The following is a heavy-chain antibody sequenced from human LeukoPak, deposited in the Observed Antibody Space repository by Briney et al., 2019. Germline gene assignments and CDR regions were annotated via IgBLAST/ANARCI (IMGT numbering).Heavy chain of an antibody. J-gene: IGHJ4*02. CDR3: ARDQYYGSGSFNFDS. D-gene: IGHD3-10*01. CDR1: GFTVSSNY. V-gene: IGHV3-66*01. CDR2: IYSGGTT. Sequence: GGSLRLSCAASGFTVSSNYMSWVRQAPGKGLEWVSVIYSGGTTYYADSVKGRFTISRDNSKNTLYLQMNSLRAEDTAVYYCARDQYYGSGSFNFDSWGQGTLVTVSS.